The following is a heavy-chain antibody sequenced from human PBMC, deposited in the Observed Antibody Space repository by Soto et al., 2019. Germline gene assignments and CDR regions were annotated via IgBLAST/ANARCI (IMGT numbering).Heavy chain of an antibody. D-gene: IGHD6-13*01. CDR1: GFTFSSYA. CDR2: ISGSGGST. V-gene: IGHV3-23*01. J-gene: IGHJ4*02. CDR3: AKDLFRRFEAGPFDY. Sequence: EVQLLESGGGLVQPGGSLRLSCAASGFTFSSYAMSWVRQAPGKGLEWVSAISGSGGSTYYADSVKGRFTISRDNSKNPLYWKRNSLRPEETAVYDGAKDLFRRFEAGPFDYWGKGPLVTVS.